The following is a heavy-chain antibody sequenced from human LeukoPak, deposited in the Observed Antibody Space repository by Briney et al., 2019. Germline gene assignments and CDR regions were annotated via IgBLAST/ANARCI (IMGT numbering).Heavy chain of an antibody. V-gene: IGHV1-18*01. CDR3: ALSRGQPQGFDY. Sequence: ASVKVSCKTSGYSENFYGITWVRQVAGQGLEWMGWISAQHGQTEYAPNSQDRVTMTTDTYTNTAYMELRSLRSDDTAVYYCALSRGQPQGFDYWGQGTLVTVSS. D-gene: IGHD3-10*01. J-gene: IGHJ4*02. CDR1: GYSENFYG. CDR2: ISAQHGQT.